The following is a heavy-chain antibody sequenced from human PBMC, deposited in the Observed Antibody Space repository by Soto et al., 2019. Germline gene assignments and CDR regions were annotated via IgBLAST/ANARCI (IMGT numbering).Heavy chain of an antibody. V-gene: IGHV1-3*01. CDR2: INAGNGNT. CDR1: GCTFTSYA. CDR3: ARDQGYCSSTSCRKTAAAGHFDY. Sequence: ASVKVSCKASGCTFTSYAMHWVRQAPGQRLEWMGWINAGNGNTKYSQKFQGRVTITRDTSASTAYMELSSLRSEDTAVYYCARDQGYCSSTSCRKTAAAGHFDYWGQGTLVTVSS. D-gene: IGHD2-2*01. J-gene: IGHJ4*02.